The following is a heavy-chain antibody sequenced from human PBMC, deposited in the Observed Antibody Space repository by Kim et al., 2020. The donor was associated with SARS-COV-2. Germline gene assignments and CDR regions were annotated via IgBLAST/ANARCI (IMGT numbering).Heavy chain of an antibody. V-gene: IGHV3-23*01. D-gene: IGHD6-13*01. J-gene: IGHJ4*02. CDR2: ISGSGGST. Sequence: GGSLRLSCAASGFTFSSYAMSWVRQAPGKGLEWVSAISGSGGSTYYADSVKGRFTISRDNSKNTLYLQMNSLRAEVTAVYYCANIFHGSSWYRLLFDYWGQGTLVTVSS. CDR3: ANIFHGSSWYRLLFDY. CDR1: GFTFSSYA.